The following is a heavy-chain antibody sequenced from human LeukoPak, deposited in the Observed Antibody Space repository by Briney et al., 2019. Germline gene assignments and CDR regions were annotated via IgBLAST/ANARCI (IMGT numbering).Heavy chain of an antibody. D-gene: IGHD3-22*01. J-gene: IGHJ4*02. CDR1: GYTFTGYY. Sequence: ASVKVSCKASGYTFTGYYMHWVRQAPGQGLEWMGWINPNSGGTNYAQKFQGRVTMTRDTSISTAYMELSRLRSDDTAVYYCARAPTYYYDSSGYRYWGQGTLDTVSS. CDR2: INPNSGGT. CDR3: ARAPTYYYDSSGYRY. V-gene: IGHV1-2*02.